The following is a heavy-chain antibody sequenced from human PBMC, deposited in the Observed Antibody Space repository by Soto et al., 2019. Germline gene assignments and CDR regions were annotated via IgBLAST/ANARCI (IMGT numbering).Heavy chain of an antibody. D-gene: IGHD3-3*01. CDR3: ASHYDMWSGYLSPVDY. V-gene: IGHV3-11*04. CDR2: IDTSSTKI. J-gene: IGHJ4*02. Sequence: PGGALRLSCPASGYTFSGYCMRWIRQAPEKGLEWISYIDTSSTKIYYADSVKGRFTITRDNAKNSLYLEMNSLRDEDTAVYYCASHYDMWSGYLSPVDYWGQGTLVTVSS. CDR1: GYTFSGYC.